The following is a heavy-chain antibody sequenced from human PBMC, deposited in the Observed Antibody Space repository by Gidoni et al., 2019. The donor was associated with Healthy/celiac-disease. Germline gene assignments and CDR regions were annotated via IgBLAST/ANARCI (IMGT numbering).Heavy chain of an antibody. CDR2: IYYSGST. D-gene: IGHD4-4*01. J-gene: IGHJ5*02. Sequence: LQLHRSAPRGLKPSETLSLTSTVSRGSITSSSYTWGWIRQPPGKGREWIGSIYYSGSTYYNPSLKSRVTRSVDTSKNQFSLKLSSVTAADTAVYYCARVATVGTYISWFDTWGQGTLVTVSS. V-gene: IGHV4-39*07. CDR3: ARVATVGTYISWFDT. CDR1: RGSITSSSYT.